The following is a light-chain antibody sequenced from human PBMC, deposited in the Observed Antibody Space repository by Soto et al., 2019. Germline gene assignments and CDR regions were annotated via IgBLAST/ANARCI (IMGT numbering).Light chain of an antibody. V-gene: IGKV1-8*01. CDR2: AAS. CDR3: LQDHDYPRT. Sequence: AIRMTQSPSSLSASTGDRVTITCRASQGISSYLAWYQQKPGKAPKLLIYAASTLQSGVPSTFSGSGFGTDFTLTISSLQPEDFATYYCLQDHDYPRTFGQGTKVEF. CDR1: QGISSY. J-gene: IGKJ1*01.